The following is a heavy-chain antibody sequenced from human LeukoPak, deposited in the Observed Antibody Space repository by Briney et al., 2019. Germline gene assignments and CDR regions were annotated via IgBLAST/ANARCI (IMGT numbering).Heavy chain of an antibody. V-gene: IGHV4-59*01. CDR1: GGPISSYY. CDR3: ARDLRRYFDY. Sequence: SETLSLTCTVSGGPISSYYWSWIRQPPGKGLEWIGYIYYSGSTNYNPSLKSRVTISVDTSKNQFSLKLSSVTAADTAEYYCARDLRRYFDYWGQGTLVTVSS. CDR2: IYYSGST. J-gene: IGHJ4*02. D-gene: IGHD3-10*01.